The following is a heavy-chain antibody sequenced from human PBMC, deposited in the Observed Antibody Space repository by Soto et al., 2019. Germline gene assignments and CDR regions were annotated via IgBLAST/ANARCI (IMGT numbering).Heavy chain of an antibody. V-gene: IGHV3-23*01. J-gene: IGHJ5*02. D-gene: IGHD2-2*01. CDR2: ISGSGGST. Sequence: PGGSLRLSCAASGFTFSSYAMSWVRQAPGKGLEWVSAISGSGGSTYYADSVKGRFTISRDNSKNTLYLQMNSLRAEDTAVYYCAKEDCSSTICHPYCFYWFGPWGHGTFFPVSS. CDR3: AKEDCSSTICHPYCFYWFGP. CDR1: GFTFSSYA.